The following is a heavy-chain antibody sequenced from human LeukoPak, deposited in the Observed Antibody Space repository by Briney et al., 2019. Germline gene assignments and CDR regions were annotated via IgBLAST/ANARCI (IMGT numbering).Heavy chain of an antibody. CDR2: FYYSGNT. CDR3: AREGQWLFDY. J-gene: IGHJ4*02. Sequence: SETLSLTCTASGGSISSYYWSWIRQPPGKGLEWIGYFYYSGNTNYNPSLKSRVTISVDTSKNQFSLRLSSVTAADTAVYYCAREGQWLFDYWGQGTLVTVSS. CDR1: GGSISSYY. D-gene: IGHD6-19*01. V-gene: IGHV4-59*01.